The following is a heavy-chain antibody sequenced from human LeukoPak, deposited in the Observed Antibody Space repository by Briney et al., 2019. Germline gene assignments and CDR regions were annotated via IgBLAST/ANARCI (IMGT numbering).Heavy chain of an antibody. CDR2: IYYSGST. J-gene: IGHJ4*02. CDR3: ARSNLVELRYFDWLSD. Sequence: PSETLSLTCTVSGGSISSYYWSWIRQPPGKGLEWIGYIYYSGSTNYNPSLKSRVTISVDTSKNQFSLKLSSVTAADTAVYYCARSNLVELRYFDWLSDWGQGTLVTVSS. CDR1: GGSISSYY. V-gene: IGHV4-59*08. D-gene: IGHD3-9*01.